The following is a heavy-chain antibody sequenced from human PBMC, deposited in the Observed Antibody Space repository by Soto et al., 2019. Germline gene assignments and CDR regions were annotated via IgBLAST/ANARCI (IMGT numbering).Heavy chain of an antibody. CDR3: ARARSSSLDY. CDR1: GFTFSSYS. CDR2: ISSSSSYI. D-gene: IGHD6-13*01. Sequence: EVQLVESGGGLVKPGGSLRLSCAASGFTFSSYSMNWVRQAPGKGLEWVSSISSSSSYIYYADSVKGRFTISRDNARNSLYLQMNSLRAEDTAVYYCARARSSSLDYWGQGTLVTVSS. V-gene: IGHV3-21*01. J-gene: IGHJ4*02.